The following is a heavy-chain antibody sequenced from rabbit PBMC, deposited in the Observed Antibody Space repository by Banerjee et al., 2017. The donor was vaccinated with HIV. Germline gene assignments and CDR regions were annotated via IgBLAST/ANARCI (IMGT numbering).Heavy chain of an antibody. J-gene: IGHJ2*01. CDR3: ARSRYVGSGVWDAFDP. CDR1: GFSFSAIYY. CDR2: IYAGSSGST. V-gene: IGHV1S40*01. D-gene: IGHD4-2*01. Sequence: QSLEESGGDLVKPGASLTLPCTASGFSFSAIYYMCWVRQAPGKGLEWIACIYAGSSGSTYYASWAKGRFTISKTSSTTVTLQMTSLTAADTATYFCARSRYVGSGVWDAFDPWGPGTLVTVS.